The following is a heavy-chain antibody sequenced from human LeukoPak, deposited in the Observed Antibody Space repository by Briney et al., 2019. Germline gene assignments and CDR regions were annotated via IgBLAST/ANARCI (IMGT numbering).Heavy chain of an antibody. V-gene: IGHV4-59*01. Sequence: SETLSLTCTVSGGSISSYYWSWIRQPPGKGLEWIGYIYYSGSTNYNPSLKSRVTISVETSKNQFSLKLSSVTAADTAVYYCARDAYYYGSGSYRFDYWGQGTLVTVSS. CDR3: ARDAYYYGSGSYRFDY. D-gene: IGHD3-10*01. CDR2: IYYSGST. CDR1: GGSISSYY. J-gene: IGHJ4*02.